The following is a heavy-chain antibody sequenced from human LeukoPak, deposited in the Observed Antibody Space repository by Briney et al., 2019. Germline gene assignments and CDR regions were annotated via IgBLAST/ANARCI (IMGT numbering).Heavy chain of an antibody. D-gene: IGHD6-19*01. Sequence: GGSLRLSCVASGFTFSSYSMNWVRQAPGKGLEWVSYISISSSTIYYADSVKGRFTISRDNAKNSLYLQMNSLRAEDTAVYYCARVGTGIAVAVCLDPWGQGTLVTVSS. CDR2: ISISSSTI. CDR3: ARVGTGIAVAVCLDP. V-gene: IGHV3-48*04. J-gene: IGHJ5*02. CDR1: GFTFSSYS.